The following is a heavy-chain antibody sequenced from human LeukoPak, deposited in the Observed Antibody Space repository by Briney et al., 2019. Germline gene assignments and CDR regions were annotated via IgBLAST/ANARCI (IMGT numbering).Heavy chain of an antibody. Sequence: GGSLRLSCEASGFAFSRYAMSWVRHPPGRGLEWVSSVSGSGESTFYAASVKRRFTISRDNSKNTVYLQMNSLRAEDTAPYYCVKDLGDDYENAFDSWGQGTLVTVSS. V-gene: IGHV3-23*01. CDR3: VKDLGDDYENAFDS. D-gene: IGHD4-17*01. CDR2: VSGSGEST. CDR1: GFAFSRYA. J-gene: IGHJ3*01.